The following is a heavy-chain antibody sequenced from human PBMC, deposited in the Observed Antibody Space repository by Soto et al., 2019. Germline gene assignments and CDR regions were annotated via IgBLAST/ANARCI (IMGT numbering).Heavy chain of an antibody. CDR1: GYTFTSYG. Sequence: ASVKFSCKASGYTFTSYGISWVRQAPGQGLEWMGWISAYNGNTNYAQKLQGRVTMTTDTSTSTAYMELRSLRSDDTAVYYCARDLKSAGRYGRDVGGQGTTVTVSS. J-gene: IGHJ6*02. V-gene: IGHV1-18*04. CDR2: ISAYNGNT. CDR3: ARDLKSAGRYGRDV.